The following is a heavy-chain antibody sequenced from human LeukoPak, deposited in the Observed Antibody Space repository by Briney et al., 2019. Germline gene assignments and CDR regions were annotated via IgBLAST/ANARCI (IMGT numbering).Heavy chain of an antibody. CDR1: GGSIISGGYS. V-gene: IGHV4-30-2*01. J-gene: IGHJ2*01. D-gene: IGHD1-26*01. CDR3: AGLTTTAWYFDL. Sequence: PSETLSLTCAVSGGSIISGGYSWSWLRQPPGKGLEWIGYIYHSGSTYYNPSLKSRVTMSLDRSKNQFSLKVSSVTAADTAVYYCAGLTTTAWYFDLWGRGTLVTVSS. CDR2: IYHSGST.